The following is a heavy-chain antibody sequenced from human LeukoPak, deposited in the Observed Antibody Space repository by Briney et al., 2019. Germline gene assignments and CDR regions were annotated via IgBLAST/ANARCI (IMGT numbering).Heavy chain of an antibody. CDR3: TRDGTCGGDCKGAFDI. V-gene: IGHV3-66*01. D-gene: IGHD2-21*02. J-gene: IGHJ3*02. CDR2: IYSGGRA. Sequence: GGSLRHSCAASGVSVCRNYMSWVCHAPGKGLEWVSDIYSGGRAYCADSTQGRLTISRENSKNTLYLQMNSLRAEDTAVYYCTRDGTCGGDCKGAFDIWGQGTMVTVSS. CDR1: GVSVCRNY.